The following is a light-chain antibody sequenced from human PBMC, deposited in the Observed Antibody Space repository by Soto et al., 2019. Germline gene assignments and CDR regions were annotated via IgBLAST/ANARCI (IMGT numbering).Light chain of an antibody. V-gene: IGKV3-20*01. J-gene: IGKJ5*01. CDR3: QQYGRSPLT. Sequence: EIVMTQSPASLSVSPGERVTLSCRASQSVSWNLAWYQHIPGQVPRLLIYGASNRATGIPDRFSGSGSGTDFTLTISRLEPEDFAVYYCQQYGRSPLTFGHGTRLEI. CDR1: QSVSWN. CDR2: GAS.